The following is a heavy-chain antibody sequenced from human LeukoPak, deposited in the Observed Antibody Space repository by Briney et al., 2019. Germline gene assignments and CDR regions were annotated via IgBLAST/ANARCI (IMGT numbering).Heavy chain of an antibody. Sequence: GGSLRLSCAASGFTFSSNAMSWVRQAPGKGLEWVSAISGSGGSTYYADSLKGRFTISRDNSKNTLYRQMNSLRAEDTAVYCCAKDVVSTSCYYFDYWGQGTLVTVSS. D-gene: IGHD2-2*01. V-gene: IGHV3-23*01. CDR3: AKDVVSTSCYYFDY. J-gene: IGHJ4*02. CDR2: ISGSGGST. CDR1: GFTFSSNA.